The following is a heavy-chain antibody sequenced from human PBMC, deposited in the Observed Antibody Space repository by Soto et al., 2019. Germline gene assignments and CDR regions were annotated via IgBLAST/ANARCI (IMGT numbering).Heavy chain of an antibody. J-gene: IGHJ6*02. CDR3: ARRIDDYVWGSYRRLYYYGMDV. D-gene: IGHD3-16*02. CDR1: GYTFTSYD. CDR2: MNPNSGNT. V-gene: IGHV1-8*01. Sequence: GYSVKVSCKASGYTFTSYDITWVRQATGQGLQWMGWMNPNSGNTGYAQKFQGRVTMTRNTSISTAYMELSSLRSEDTAVYYCARRIDDYVWGSYRRLYYYGMDVWGQGTKVTVSS.